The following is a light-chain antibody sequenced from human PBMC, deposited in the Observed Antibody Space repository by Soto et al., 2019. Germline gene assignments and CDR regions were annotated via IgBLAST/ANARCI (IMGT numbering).Light chain of an antibody. J-gene: IGLJ1*01. V-gene: IGLV2-14*01. CDR1: SSDVGGYNY. CDR3: SSFTSCTTLYV. CDR2: EDN. Sequence: QSVLTQPASVSGSPGQSITISCTGISSDVGGYNYVSWYQQHPGKAPKLMIYEDNKRPSGVSNRFSGSKFGNTASLTISGLLAEDEADYYCSSFTSCTTLYVFGTGTKLIVL.